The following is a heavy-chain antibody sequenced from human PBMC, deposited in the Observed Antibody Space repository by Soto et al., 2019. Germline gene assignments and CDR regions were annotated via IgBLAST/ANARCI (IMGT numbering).Heavy chain of an antibody. CDR2: VFSSVSA. CDR3: ARDGMTTGDT. Sequence: SETLSLTCIVSGVSVRSYTWSWVRQPANKGLEWIGRVFSSVSAAYNPSLKSRVSISMDTPENRISLKLDSVTAADAGVYFCARDGMTTGDTWGPGTLVTVS. V-gene: IGHV4-4*07. D-gene: IGHD2-21*02. CDR1: GVSVRSYT. J-gene: IGHJ4*02.